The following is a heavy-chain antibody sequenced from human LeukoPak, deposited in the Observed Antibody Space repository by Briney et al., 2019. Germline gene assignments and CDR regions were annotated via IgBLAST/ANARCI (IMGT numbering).Heavy chain of an antibody. D-gene: IGHD2-15*01. J-gene: IGHJ5*02. CDR1: GYSINNYW. Sequence: GESLKISCKGSGYSINNYWIGWVRQMPGKGLEWMGITYPADSDIRYSPSFQGQVTVSADKSISTAYLQWSSLKASDTAMYYCARQEYCSGGSCYTWFDPWGQGTLVTVSS. V-gene: IGHV5-51*01. CDR3: ARQEYCSGGSCYTWFDP. CDR2: TYPADSDI.